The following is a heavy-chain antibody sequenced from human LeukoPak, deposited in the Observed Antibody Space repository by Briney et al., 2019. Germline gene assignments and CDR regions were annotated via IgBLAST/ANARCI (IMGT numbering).Heavy chain of an antibody. J-gene: IGHJ4*02. CDR2: IYYSGST. CDR3: ARTRLGNFDY. V-gene: IGHV4-34*01. CDR1: GESFSGYF. Sequence: SETLSLTCAVYGESFSGYFWNWIRQPPGKGLEWIGYIYYSGSTYYNPSLKSRVTISVDTSKNQFSLKLSSVTAADTAVYYCARTRLGNFDYWGQGTLVTVSS. D-gene: IGHD3-9*01.